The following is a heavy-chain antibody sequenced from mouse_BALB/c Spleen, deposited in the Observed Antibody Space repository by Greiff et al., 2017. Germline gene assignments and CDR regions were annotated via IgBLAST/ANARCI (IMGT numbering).Heavy chain of an antibody. V-gene: IGHV1-67*01. CDR3: ASYGNYHYYYAMDY. CDR1: GYTFTDYA. Sequence: VQRVESGPELVRPGVSVKISCKGSGYTFTDYAMHWVKQSHAKSLEWIGVISTYSGNTNYNQKFKGKATMTVDKSSSTAYMELARLTSEDSAIYYCASYGNYHYYYAMDYWGQGTSVTVSS. J-gene: IGHJ4*01. D-gene: IGHD2-1*01. CDR2: ISTYSGNT.